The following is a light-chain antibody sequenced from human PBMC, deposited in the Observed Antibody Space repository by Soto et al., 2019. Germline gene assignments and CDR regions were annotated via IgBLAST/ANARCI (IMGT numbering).Light chain of an antibody. CDR3: QQFSSYPLT. CDR1: QSVTSGY. CDR2: DTS. J-gene: IGKJ4*01. Sequence: EIVLTQSPGTLSLSPGERATLSCRASQSVTSGYLAWYQQKPGQAPRLLIYDTSNRATGIPARFSGSGSGTDFTLTISRLEPEDFAVYYCQQFSSYPLTFGGGTKVDIK. V-gene: IGKV3-20*01.